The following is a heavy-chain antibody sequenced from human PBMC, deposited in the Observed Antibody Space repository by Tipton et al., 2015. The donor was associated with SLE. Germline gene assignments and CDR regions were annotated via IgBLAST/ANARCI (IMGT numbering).Heavy chain of an antibody. CDR1: GGSISSGGYS. CDR2: IYHSGST. V-gene: IGHV4-30-2*01. J-gene: IGHJ4*02. CDR3: ARAARSGGYDLLDY. D-gene: IGHD5-12*01. Sequence: TLSLTCTVSGGSISSGGYSWSWIRQPPGKGLEWIGYIYHSGSTYYNPSLKSRVTISVDRSKNQFSLKLSSVTAADTAVYYCARAARSGGYDLLDYRGQGTLVTVSS.